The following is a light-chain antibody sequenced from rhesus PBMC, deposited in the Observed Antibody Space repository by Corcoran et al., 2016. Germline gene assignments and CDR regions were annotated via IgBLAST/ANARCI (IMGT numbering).Light chain of an antibody. CDR2: RAS. Sequence: DIQMTQSPSSLSASVGDRVTITCRASQGISNWLAWYQQKPGKAPKLLIYRASNLETGVPSRFSGSGSGTDFTLTISSLQPEDISTYDCHQHDNSPYSFGQGTKVEIK. CDR3: HQHDNSPYS. J-gene: IGKJ2*01. CDR1: QGISNW. V-gene: IGKV1-69*01.